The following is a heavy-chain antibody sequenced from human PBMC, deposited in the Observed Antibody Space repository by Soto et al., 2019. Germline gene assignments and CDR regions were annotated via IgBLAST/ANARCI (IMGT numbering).Heavy chain of an antibody. CDR3: ARGLGRSYYDDTGHFQLDH. D-gene: IGHD3-16*01. CDR1: GFSVSSNY. Sequence: PGGSRRLSCAASGFSVSSNYVTWVRQAPGKGLKWVSVLYPAGRADYADSVKGRFTISTDNSKNTVFLHMNTLRADDTAVYFCARGLGRSYYDDTGHFQLDHWGQGTLVTVPS. J-gene: IGHJ4*02. CDR2: LYPAGRA. V-gene: IGHV3-53*01.